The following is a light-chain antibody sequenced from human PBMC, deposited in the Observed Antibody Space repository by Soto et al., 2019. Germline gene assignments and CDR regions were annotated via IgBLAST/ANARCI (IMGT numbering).Light chain of an antibody. CDR1: QSVSSSY. CDR3: QQYGSSHPLT. Sequence: EIVLTQSPGTLSLSPGERATLSCRASQSVSSSYLAWYQQKPGQAPRLLIYGASRSDTGIPDRFSGSGSGTDFTLTISRLEPEDFAVYYCQQYGSSHPLTLGPGTKVDIK. CDR2: GAS. J-gene: IGKJ3*01. V-gene: IGKV3-20*01.